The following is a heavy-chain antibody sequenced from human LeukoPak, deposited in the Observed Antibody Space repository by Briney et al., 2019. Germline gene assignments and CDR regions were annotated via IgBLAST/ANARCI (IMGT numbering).Heavy chain of an antibody. CDR1: GGTFSSHA. D-gene: IGHD1-1*01. CDR3: ARGRGSRTGSNGDYLDY. CDR2: ITTILGLR. Sequence: SVKVSCKASGGTFSSHAINWVRQAPGQGLEWMGRITTILGLRNYAQKFQGRVTISADKSTSTAYMDVTSLRSEDTAVYYCARGRGSRTGSNGDYLDYWGQGTLVTASS. J-gene: IGHJ4*02. V-gene: IGHV1-69*04.